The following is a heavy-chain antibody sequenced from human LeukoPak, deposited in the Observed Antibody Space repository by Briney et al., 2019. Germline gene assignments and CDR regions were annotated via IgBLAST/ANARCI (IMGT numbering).Heavy chain of an antibody. Sequence: SETLSLTCTVSGGSISTYYWSWIRQPPGHGLEWIGYIYYTGSTSYNPSLKSRVTMSLNASKNQFSLELNSVTPADTAVYYCARGGNYWPQWWFDPWGRGTLVSVSS. CDR2: IYYTGST. J-gene: IGHJ5*02. D-gene: IGHD1-26*01. V-gene: IGHV4-59*01. CDR3: ARGGNYWPQWWFDP. CDR1: GGSISTYY.